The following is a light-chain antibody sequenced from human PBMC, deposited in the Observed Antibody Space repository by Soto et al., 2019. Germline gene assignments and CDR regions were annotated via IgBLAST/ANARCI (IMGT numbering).Light chain of an antibody. CDR2: RNN. V-gene: IGLV1-47*01. CDR1: SSNIGSNY. J-gene: IGLJ2*01. CDR3: AAWDDSLSGLVV. Sequence: QSVLTQPPSASGTPGQRVTISCSGSSSNIGSNYVYWYQQLPGTAPKLLIYRNNPRPSGVPDRFSGSKSGTSASLAISGLRSEDEADYYCAAWDDSLSGLVVFGGGTKVTVL.